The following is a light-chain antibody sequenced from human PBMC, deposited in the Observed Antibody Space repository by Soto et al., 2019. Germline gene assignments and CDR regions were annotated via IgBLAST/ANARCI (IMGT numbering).Light chain of an antibody. Sequence: QSALTQPASVSASPGQSITISCTGTTIDVGAFNYVSWYQQHPGKAPKLIIYEVSHWPSGVSNRFSASKSGNTASLTISGLRDEDESDYYCSSYTTSNTWVFGGGTKLTVL. CDR3: SSYTTSNTWV. J-gene: IGLJ3*02. CDR1: TIDVGAFNY. CDR2: EVS. V-gene: IGLV2-14*01.